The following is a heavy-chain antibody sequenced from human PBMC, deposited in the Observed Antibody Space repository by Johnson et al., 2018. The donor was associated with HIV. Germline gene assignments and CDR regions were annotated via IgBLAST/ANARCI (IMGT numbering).Heavy chain of an antibody. D-gene: IGHD1-26*01. Sequence: VQLVESGGGVVQPGRSLRLSCAASGFTFSSYAMHWVRQAPGTGLEGGAGMSLDGSDKYYADAVKGRFTISRANYKNTLYLQMNSLRIDDTVVYYCAKDRYGGSYPDAFDIWGQGTMVIVSS. J-gene: IGHJ3*02. CDR3: AKDRYGGSYPDAFDI. CDR2: MSLDGSDK. CDR1: GFTFSSYA. V-gene: IGHV3-30*04.